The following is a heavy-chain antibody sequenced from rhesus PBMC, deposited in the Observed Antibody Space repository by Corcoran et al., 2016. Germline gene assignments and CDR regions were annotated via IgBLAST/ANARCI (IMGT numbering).Heavy chain of an antibody. V-gene: IGHV4-80*01. CDR1: GDSFSSLW. Sequence: QVQLQESGPGLVKSSETLFLTCAVSGDSFSSLWWSWIRQLPGKGLEWIGEISGNSGTSNYNPSLKSRVTISRDASKSQLSLKLTSVTAADTAVYYCVRNDDSTPPKVRSLDVWGRGLLVTVAS. J-gene: IGHJ5-2*02. CDR2: ISGNSGTS. D-gene: IGHD1-32*01. CDR3: VRNDDSTPPKVRSLDV.